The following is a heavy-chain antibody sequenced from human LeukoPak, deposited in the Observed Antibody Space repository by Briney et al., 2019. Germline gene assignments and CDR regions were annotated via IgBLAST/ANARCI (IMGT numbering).Heavy chain of an antibody. V-gene: IGHV4-39*01. J-gene: IGHJ4*02. CDR2: IYYSGST. Sequence: SETLSLTCTVSGGSISSSSYYWGWIRQPPGKGLEWIGSIYYSGSTYYNPSLKSRVTISVDTSKNQFSLKLSSVTAADTAVYYCASFHIAAAGNPWGPFRAFDYWGQGTLVTVSS. CDR3: ASFHIAAAGNPWGPFRAFDY. D-gene: IGHD6-13*01. CDR1: GGSISSSSYY.